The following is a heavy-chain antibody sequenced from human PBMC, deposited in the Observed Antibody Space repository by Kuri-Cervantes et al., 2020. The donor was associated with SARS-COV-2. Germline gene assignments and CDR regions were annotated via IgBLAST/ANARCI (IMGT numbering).Heavy chain of an antibody. CDR2: INAGNGNT. Sequence: ASVKVSCKASGYTFTSYAMHWVRQAPGQRLEWMGWINAGNGNTKYSQKFQDRVTITRDTSASTAYVELSSLRSEDTAVYYCARSAAFYYDSSGYYYASANFQHWGQGTLVTVSS. V-gene: IGHV1-3*01. D-gene: IGHD3-22*01. CDR1: GYTFTSYA. J-gene: IGHJ1*01. CDR3: ARSAAFYYDSSGYYYASANFQH.